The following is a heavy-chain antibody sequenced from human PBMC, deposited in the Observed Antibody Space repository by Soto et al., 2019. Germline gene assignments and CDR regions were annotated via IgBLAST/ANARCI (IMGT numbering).Heavy chain of an antibody. CDR3: ARVRYSYGNRYYYYGMDV. V-gene: IGHV4-59*01. J-gene: IGHJ6*02. CDR1: GGSISSYY. D-gene: IGHD5-18*01. Sequence: TSETLSLTCTVSGGSISSYYWSWIRQPPGKGLEWIGYIYYSGSTNYNPSLKSRVTISVDTSKNQFSLKLSSVTAADTAVYYCARVRYSYGNRYYYYGMDVWGQGTTVTVSS. CDR2: IYYSGST.